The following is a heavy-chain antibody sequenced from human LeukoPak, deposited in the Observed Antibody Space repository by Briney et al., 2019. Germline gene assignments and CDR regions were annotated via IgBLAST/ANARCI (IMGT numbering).Heavy chain of an antibody. CDR1: GFSFSTNS. V-gene: IGHV3-23*01. Sequence: PGGSLRLSCAASGFSFSTNSMNWVRQAPGKGLEWVSTISGSGDNTFYADSVKGRFTISRDNSKNTLYLQMNSLRAEDSAVYYCARGDDNSAYYSTIFVYWGQGTLVTVSS. J-gene: IGHJ4*02. D-gene: IGHD3-22*01. CDR2: ISGSGDNT. CDR3: ARGDDNSAYYSTIFVY.